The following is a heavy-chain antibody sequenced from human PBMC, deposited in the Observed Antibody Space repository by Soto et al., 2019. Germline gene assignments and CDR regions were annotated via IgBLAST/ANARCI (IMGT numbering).Heavy chain of an antibody. CDR2: INHSGNT. CDR1: GGSIGTSAYY. Sequence: PSETLSLTCAVSGGSIGTSAYYWGWIRQAPGRGLEWIGSINHSGNTYLSPSLKDRVTMSVDTSKNSFSLKLRSATAADTGLYYCSRRAPEGFDHWGQGTLVTVSS. V-gene: IGHV4-39*01. J-gene: IGHJ5*02. CDR3: SRRAPEGFDH.